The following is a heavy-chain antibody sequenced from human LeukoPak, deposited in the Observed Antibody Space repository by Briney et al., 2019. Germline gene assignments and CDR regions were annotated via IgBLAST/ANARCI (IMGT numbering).Heavy chain of an antibody. V-gene: IGHV4-61*01. D-gene: IGHD2-15*01. CDR3: ARAGGVVADPFDY. Sequence: PSETLSLTCSVSGGSIGSSTNDYWSWIRQPPGKGLEWIGYIYDSGGTKYNPSLQSRGTISVDTSKNQFSLKLSSVTAADTAVYYCARAGGVVADPFDYWGQGTLVTVSS. CDR1: GGSIGSSTNDY. CDR2: IYDSGGT. J-gene: IGHJ4*02.